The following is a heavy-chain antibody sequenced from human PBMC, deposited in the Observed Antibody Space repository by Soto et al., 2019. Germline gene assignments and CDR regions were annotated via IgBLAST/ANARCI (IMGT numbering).Heavy chain of an antibody. CDR2: TYYRSNWRH. CDR3: ARGVAGSGFNL. J-gene: IGHJ5*02. D-gene: IGHD6-19*01. CDR1: GDSVSSNTAA. Sequence: SQTLSLTCAISGDSVSSNTAAWNWIRSSPSRGLEWLGRTYYRSNWRHDYAVSVKSRITVNPDTSKNHFSLQLNSVTPDDTAVYYCARGVAGSGFNLWDKGTLVTVSS. V-gene: IGHV6-1*01.